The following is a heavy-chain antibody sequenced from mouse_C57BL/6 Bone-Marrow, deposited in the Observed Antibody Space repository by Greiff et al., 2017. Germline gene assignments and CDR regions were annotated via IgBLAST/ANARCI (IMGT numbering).Heavy chain of an antibody. V-gene: IGHV5-4*01. Sequence: EVHLVESGGGLVKPGGSLKLSCAASGFTFSSYAMSWVRQTPEKRLEWVATISDGGSYTYYPDNVKGRFTISRDNAKNNLYLQMSHLKSEDTAMYYCEREGDGYYEDDWGQGTTLTVSS. D-gene: IGHD2-3*01. J-gene: IGHJ2*01. CDR1: GFTFSSYA. CDR2: ISDGGSYT. CDR3: EREGDGYYEDD.